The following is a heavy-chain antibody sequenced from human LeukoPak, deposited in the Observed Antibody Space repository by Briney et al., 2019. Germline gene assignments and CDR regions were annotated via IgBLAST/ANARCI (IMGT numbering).Heavy chain of an antibody. CDR1: GFTFSSYE. CDR3: ARVQTRFLEWLSPVPLPAPMDV. CDR2: ISSSGSTI. V-gene: IGHV3-48*03. J-gene: IGHJ6*03. D-gene: IGHD3-3*01. Sequence: GGSLRLSCAASGFTFSSYEMNWVRQAPGKGLDWVSYISSSGSTIYYADSVRGRFTISRDNAKNSLYLQMNSLRAEDTAVYYCARVQTRFLEWLSPVPLPAPMDVWGKGTTVTVSS.